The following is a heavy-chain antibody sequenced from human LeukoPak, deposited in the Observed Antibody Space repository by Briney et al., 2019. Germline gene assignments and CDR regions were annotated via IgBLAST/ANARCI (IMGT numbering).Heavy chain of an antibody. Sequence: PGGSLRLSWAASGFTFSSYWMHWVRQAPGKGLVWVSRLNSDGSSTGYADSVKGRFTISRDNAKNTLYLQMNSLRAEDTAVYYCVRDLRYCSSTSCYDPCFDYWGQGTLVTVSS. CDR3: VRDLRYCSSTSCYDPCFDY. CDR2: LNSDGSST. V-gene: IGHV3-74*01. CDR1: GFTFSSYW. D-gene: IGHD2-2*01. J-gene: IGHJ4*02.